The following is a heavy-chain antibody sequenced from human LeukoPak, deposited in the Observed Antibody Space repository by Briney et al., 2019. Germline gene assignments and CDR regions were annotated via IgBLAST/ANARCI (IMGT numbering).Heavy chain of an antibody. CDR1: GYSFTNYW. V-gene: IGHV5-51*01. CDR3: ARHTGTMENWFDP. Sequence: GESLRISCKGSGYSFTNYWIAWVRQMPGKGLEWMGIIYPGDSDTRYSPSFQGQVTISADKSISTAYLQWSSLKASDTAMYHCARHTGTMENWFDPWGQGTLVTVSS. J-gene: IGHJ5*02. CDR2: IYPGDSDT. D-gene: IGHD2-2*01.